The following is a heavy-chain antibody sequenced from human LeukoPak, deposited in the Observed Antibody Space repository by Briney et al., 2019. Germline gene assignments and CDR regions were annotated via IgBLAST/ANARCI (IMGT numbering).Heavy chain of an antibody. V-gene: IGHV3-21*01. J-gene: IGHJ4*02. CDR2: ISSSSSYI. D-gene: IGHD3-10*01. CDR1: GFTFSSYS. CDR3: ARGSIRSWFGLDY. Sequence: GGSLRLSCAASGFTFSSYSMNWVRQAPGKGLEWVSSISSSSSYIYYADSVKGRFTISRDNAKNSLYLQMNSLRAEDTAVYYCARGSIRSWFGLDYWGQGTLVTVSS.